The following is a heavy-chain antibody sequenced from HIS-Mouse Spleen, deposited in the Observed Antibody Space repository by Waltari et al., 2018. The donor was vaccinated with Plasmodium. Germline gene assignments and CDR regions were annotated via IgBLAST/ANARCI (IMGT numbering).Heavy chain of an antibody. CDR2: INHSGST. CDR3: ARLVVVASKDSY. Sequence: QVQLQQWGAGLLKPSATLSLTCAVYAGSFSGYYWSWIRQPPGKGLEWIGEINHSGSTNYNPSLKSRVTISVDTSKNQFSLKLSSVTAADTAVYYCARLVVVASKDSYWGQGTLVTVSS. J-gene: IGHJ4*02. V-gene: IGHV4-34*01. D-gene: IGHD2-15*01. CDR1: AGSFSGYY.